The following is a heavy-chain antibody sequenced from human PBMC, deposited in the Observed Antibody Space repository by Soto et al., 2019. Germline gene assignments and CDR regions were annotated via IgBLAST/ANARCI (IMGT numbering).Heavy chain of an antibody. J-gene: IGHJ6*03. Sequence: SETLSLTCTVSGGSISSYYWSWIRQPPGKGLEWIGYIYYSGSTNYNPSLKSRVTISVDTSKNQFSLKLSSVTAADTAVYYCARNLRMVVPAANRSQRGSYYYYMDVWGKGTTVTVSS. CDR2: IYYSGST. CDR3: ARNLRMVVPAANRSQRGSYYYYMDV. V-gene: IGHV4-59*08. D-gene: IGHD2-2*01. CDR1: GGSISSYY.